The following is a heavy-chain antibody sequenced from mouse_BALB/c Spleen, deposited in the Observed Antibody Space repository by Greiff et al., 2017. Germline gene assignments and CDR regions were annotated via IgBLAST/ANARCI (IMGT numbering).Heavy chain of an antibody. V-gene: IGHV7-3*02. Sequence: DVKLVESGGGLVQPGGSLRLSCATSGFTFTDYYMSWVRQPPGKALEWLGFIRNKANGYTTEYSASVKGRFTISRDNSQSILYLQMNTLRAEDSATYYCARGRTMVTTLDYWGQGTTLTVSS. D-gene: IGHD2-2*01. CDR1: GFTFTDYY. CDR2: IRNKANGYTT. CDR3: ARGRTMVTTLDY. J-gene: IGHJ2*01.